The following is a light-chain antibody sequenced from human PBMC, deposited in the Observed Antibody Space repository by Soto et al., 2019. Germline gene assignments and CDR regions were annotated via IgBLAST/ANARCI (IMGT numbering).Light chain of an antibody. J-gene: IGKJ4*01. CDR3: QQYGXXXPX. CDR2: GAS. CDR1: QSVSSTY. Sequence: EIVLTQSPGTLSLSPGERATLSCRASQSVSSTYLAWYQQKPGQAPGLLLYGASNRASGIPDRFAGSGSGTDXTLTIXRLEPEDFAVYYCQQYGXXXPXXXGGTK. V-gene: IGKV3-20*01.